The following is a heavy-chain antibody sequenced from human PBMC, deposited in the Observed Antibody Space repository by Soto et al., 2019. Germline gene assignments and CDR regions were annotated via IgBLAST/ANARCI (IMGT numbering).Heavy chain of an antibody. CDR2: IYSSGST. CDR1: GGSISSSY. V-gene: IGHV4-59*12. Sequence: PSETLSLTCTVSGGSISSSYWSWIRQPPGKGLEWVGYIYSSGSTNYNPSLKSRVTISVDTSKNQFSLKVSSVTAADTAVYYCAGHCTTTSCYWRFDPWGQGTLVTVSS. D-gene: IGHD2-2*01. CDR3: AGHCTTTSCYWRFDP. J-gene: IGHJ5*02.